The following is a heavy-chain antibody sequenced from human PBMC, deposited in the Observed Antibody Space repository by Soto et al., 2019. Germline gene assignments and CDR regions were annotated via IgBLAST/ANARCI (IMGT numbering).Heavy chain of an antibody. V-gene: IGHV1-2*02. CDR3: ARGPPGYHTPK. CDR2: INPNSGGT. Sequence: DAMKVSCKASGYPFPGNYMHWVRQATGQGLEWMGWINPNSGGTNYAQKFQGRVTMTRDTSISTAYMELSRLRSDDTAVYYCARGPPGYHTPKWGQGTLVTVSA. D-gene: IGHD2-2*01. J-gene: IGHJ4*02. CDR1: GYPFPGNY.